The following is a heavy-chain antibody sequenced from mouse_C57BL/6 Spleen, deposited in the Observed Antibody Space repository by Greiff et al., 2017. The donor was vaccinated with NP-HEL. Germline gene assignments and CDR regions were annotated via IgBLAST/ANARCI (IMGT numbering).Heavy chain of an antibody. CDR3: ARKVYDGPASFDD. CDR2: INPSGGYT. D-gene: IGHD2-3*01. V-gene: IGHV1-7*01. CDR1: GYTFTSYW. Sequence: VKLVESGAELAKPGASVKLSCKASGYTFTSYWMHWVKQRPGPGLEWIGYINPSGGYTKYTQKFKGKATLTADTSSSTAYMQLRSLTYEDSADYYCARKVYDGPASFDDWGTGTTVTVSS. J-gene: IGHJ1*03.